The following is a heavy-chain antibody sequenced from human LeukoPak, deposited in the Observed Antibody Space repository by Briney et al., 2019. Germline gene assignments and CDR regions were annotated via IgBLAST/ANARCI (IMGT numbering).Heavy chain of an antibody. CDR1: GFTFRSYA. CDR3: ARAERYCSSTSCYDAFDI. D-gene: IGHD2-2*01. V-gene: IGHV3-30-3*01. CDR2: ISYDGSNK. Sequence: PGGSLRLSCAASGFTFRSYAMHWVRQAPGKGLEWVAVISYDGSNKYYADSVKGRFTISRDNSKNTLYLQMNSLRAEDTAVYYCARAERYCSSTSCYDAFDIWGQGTMVTASS. J-gene: IGHJ3*02.